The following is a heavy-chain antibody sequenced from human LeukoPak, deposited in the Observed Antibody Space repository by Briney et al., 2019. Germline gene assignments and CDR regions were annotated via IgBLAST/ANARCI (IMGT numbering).Heavy chain of an antibody. J-gene: IGHJ4*02. D-gene: IGHD6-13*01. V-gene: IGHV3-48*03. CDR2: ISNSGSTK. CDR1: GFTFSSYE. Sequence: PGGSLRLSCAASGFTFSSYEMNWIRQAPGKGLEWISYISNSGSTKYYADSVTGRFTISRDNAMNSLYLQMNSLRVEDTAVYYCARDPGIAAAGTVGYFDSWGQGILVTVSS. CDR3: ARDPGIAAAGTVGYFDS.